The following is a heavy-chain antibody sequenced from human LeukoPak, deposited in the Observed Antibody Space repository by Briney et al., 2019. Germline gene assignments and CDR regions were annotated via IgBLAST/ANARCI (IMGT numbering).Heavy chain of an antibody. CDR1: GFTFSSYS. CDR3: ARVGDCSGGDCYDGGLRFDP. Sequence: GGSLRLSCAASGFTFSSYSMNWVRQAPGKGLEWVSSISSSSSYIYYADSVKGRFTISRDNAKNSLYLQMNSLRAEDTAVYYCARVGDCSGGDCYDGGLRFDPWGQGTLVTVSS. CDR2: ISSSSSYI. D-gene: IGHD2-15*01. J-gene: IGHJ5*02. V-gene: IGHV3-21*01.